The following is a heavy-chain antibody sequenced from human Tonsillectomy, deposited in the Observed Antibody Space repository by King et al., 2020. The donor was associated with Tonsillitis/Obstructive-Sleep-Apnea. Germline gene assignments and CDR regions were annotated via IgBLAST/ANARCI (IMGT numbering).Heavy chain of an antibody. V-gene: IGHV4-59*01. J-gene: IGHJ4*01. D-gene: IGHD2-15*01. CDR3: ARATEGSLDY. CDR2: IYYSGST. Sequence: VQLQESGPGLVKPSETLSLTCTVSGGSISSYYWSWIRQPPGKGLEWIGYIYYSGSTNCNPSLKSRVTISVDTSKNQFSLKLSSVTAADTAVYYCARATEGSLDYWGHGTLVTVSS. CDR1: GGSISSYY.